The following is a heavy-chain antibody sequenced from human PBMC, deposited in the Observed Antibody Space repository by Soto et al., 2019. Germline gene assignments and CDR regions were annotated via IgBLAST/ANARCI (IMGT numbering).Heavy chain of an antibody. V-gene: IGHV4-4*02. CDR2: IYHSGST. CDR1: GGSISSSNW. D-gene: IGHD5-12*01. CDR3: ARERGGRQSRGHSGYDLGY. J-gene: IGHJ4*02. Sequence: QVQLQESGPGLVKPSGTLSLTCAVSGGSISSSNWWSWVRQPPGKGLEWIGEIYHSGSTNYNPSLKSRVTISVDKSKNQFSLKLSSVAAADTAVYYCARERGGRQSRGHSGYDLGYWGQGTLVTVSS.